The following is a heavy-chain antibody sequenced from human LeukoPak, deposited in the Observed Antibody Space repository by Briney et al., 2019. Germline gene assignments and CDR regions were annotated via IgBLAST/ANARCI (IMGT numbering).Heavy chain of an antibody. V-gene: IGHV4-59*01. CDR3: ARESVTTVRGMGYYY. D-gene: IGHD3-10*01. CDR2: IYYSGST. J-gene: IGHJ4*02. Sequence: SETLSLTCTVSGGSISSYYWSWIRQPPGKGLEWIGYIYYSGSTNYNPSLKSRVTISVDTSKNQFSLKLSSVTAADTAVYYCARESVTTVRGMGYYYWGQGTLVTVSS. CDR1: GGSISSYY.